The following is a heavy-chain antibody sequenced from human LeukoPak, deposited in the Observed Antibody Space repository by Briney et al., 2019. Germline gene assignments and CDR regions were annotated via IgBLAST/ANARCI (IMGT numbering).Heavy chain of an antibody. Sequence: SVKVSCKASGFTFTSSAMQWGRQGRGQRLEWVGWIMVGSGNTNYAQKFQERVTITRDMSTSTAYMELSSLRSEDTAVYYCAAADITMVRGVIIYDAFDIWGQGTMVTVSS. CDR1: GFTFTSSA. CDR2: IMVGSGNT. CDR3: AAADITMVRGVIIYDAFDI. D-gene: IGHD3-10*01. V-gene: IGHV1-58*02. J-gene: IGHJ3*02.